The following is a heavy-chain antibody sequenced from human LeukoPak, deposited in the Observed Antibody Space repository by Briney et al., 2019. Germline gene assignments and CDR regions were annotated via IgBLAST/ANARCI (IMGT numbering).Heavy chain of an antibody. CDR3: ARQQGYYDTIGRYYHYYMDV. V-gene: IGHV4-4*09. Sequence: SETLSLTCTVSGGSISSYYWNWIRQPPGKGLEWIGYIYASGSTNYNPSLNSRITISLDTSKNQFSLRLSSVTAADTAVYYCARQQGYYDTIGRYYHYYMDVWGKETTVTVSS. CDR2: IYASGST. D-gene: IGHD3-22*01. CDR1: GGSISSYY. J-gene: IGHJ6*03.